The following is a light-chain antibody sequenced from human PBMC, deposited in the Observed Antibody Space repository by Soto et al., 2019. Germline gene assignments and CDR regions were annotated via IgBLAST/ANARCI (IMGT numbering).Light chain of an antibody. CDR1: QSVSSR. V-gene: IGKV3-15*01. CDR3: QQYGSSGT. J-gene: IGKJ1*01. CDR2: GAS. Sequence: EIVMTQSPATLSVSPGERATLPCRASQSVSSRVAWYQQKPGQAPRLLIYGASTRATGIPARFSGSGSGTEFTLTISRLEPEDFAVYYCQQYGSSGTFGQGTKVDIK.